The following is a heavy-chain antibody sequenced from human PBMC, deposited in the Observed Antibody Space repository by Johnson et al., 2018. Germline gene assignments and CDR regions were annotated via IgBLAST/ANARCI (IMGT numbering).Heavy chain of an antibody. J-gene: IGHJ3*02. CDR3: ARVPITMKGRGAFDI. Sequence: VQLVESGGGLVQPGGSLRLSCAASGFTFSSYSMNWVRQAPGKGLEWVSYISSSSSTIYYADSVKGRFTISRDNAKNSLYLQMNSLRAEDTAVYYCARVPITMKGRGAFDIWGQGTMVTVSS. D-gene: IGHD3-22*01. CDR2: ISSSSSTI. CDR1: GFTFSSYS. V-gene: IGHV3-48*01.